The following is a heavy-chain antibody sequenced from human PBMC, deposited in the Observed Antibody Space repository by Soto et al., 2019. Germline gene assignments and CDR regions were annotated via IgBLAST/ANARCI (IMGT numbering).Heavy chain of an antibody. CDR1: ELNVSSNY. J-gene: IGHJ3*02. Sequence: GGSLRLSCAASELNVSSNYTSWVRQAPGKELEWAAANSSNGDSRYYAETVNGRFTISRDNSKNTLYLQMNSLRAEDSAIYYCAKDKRLPHDVFDIWGQGTMVTVSS. CDR2: NSSNGDSR. CDR3: AKDKRLPHDVFDI. D-gene: IGHD6-25*01. V-gene: IGHV3-23*01.